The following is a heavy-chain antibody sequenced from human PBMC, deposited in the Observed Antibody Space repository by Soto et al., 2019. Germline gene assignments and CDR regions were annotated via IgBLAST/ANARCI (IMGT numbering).Heavy chain of an antibody. CDR3: ARDHYDILTGYQSHRYYYAMDV. D-gene: IGHD3-9*01. Sequence: GASVKVSCQASGFIFTSHGISWVGQAPGQGLGWRGWISAYNGNTDYAQKLQGRVTMTTDTSTSTAYMELSSLRSEDTAVYYCARDHYDILTGYQSHRYYYAMDVWGQGTTVTVSS. V-gene: IGHV1-18*01. CDR2: ISAYNGNT. CDR1: GFIFTSHG. J-gene: IGHJ6*02.